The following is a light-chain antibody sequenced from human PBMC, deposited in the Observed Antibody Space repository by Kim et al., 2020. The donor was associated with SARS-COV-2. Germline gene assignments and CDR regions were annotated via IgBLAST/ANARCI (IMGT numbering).Light chain of an antibody. V-gene: IGLV3-1*01. CDR1: KLGDKY. CDR2: QDS. Sequence: SYELTQPPSVSVSPGQTASITCSGDKLGDKYACWYQQKPGQSPVLVIYQDSKRPSGIPERFSGSNSGNTATLTISGTQAMDEADYYCQAWASSTAWAFGG. CDR3: QAWASSTAWA. J-gene: IGLJ3*02.